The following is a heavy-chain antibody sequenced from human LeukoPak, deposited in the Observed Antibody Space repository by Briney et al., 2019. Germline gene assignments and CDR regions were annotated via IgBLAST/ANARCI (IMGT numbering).Heavy chain of an antibody. Sequence: SETLSLTCTVSGGSISSGGYYWSWIRQHPGKGLEWIGYIYYSGSTYYNPSLKSRVTISVDTSKNQFSLKLSSVTAADTAVYYCARASVVVDPWYFDYWGQGTLVTASS. J-gene: IGHJ4*02. CDR3: ARASVVVDPWYFDY. D-gene: IGHD2-21*01. CDR1: GGSISSGGYY. V-gene: IGHV4-31*03. CDR2: IYYSGST.